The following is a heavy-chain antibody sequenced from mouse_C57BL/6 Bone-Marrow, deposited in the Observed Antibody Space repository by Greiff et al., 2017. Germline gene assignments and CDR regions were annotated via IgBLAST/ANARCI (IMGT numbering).Heavy chain of an antibody. CDR3: ARSNYYATDY. V-gene: IGHV1-81*01. CDR2: IYPRSGNT. Sequence: VKLQESGAELARPGASVKLSCKASGYTFTSYGINWVKQSTGQGLEWIGEIYPRSGNTSYNEKFKGKATLTADKSSSTAYMELSSLTSEDSAVYFCARSNYYATDYWGQGTSVTVSS. D-gene: IGHD2-5*01. CDR1: GYTFTSYG. J-gene: IGHJ4*01.